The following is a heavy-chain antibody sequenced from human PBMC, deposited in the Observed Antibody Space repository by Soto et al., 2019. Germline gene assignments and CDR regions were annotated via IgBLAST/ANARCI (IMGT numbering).Heavy chain of an antibody. CDR2: IYDTESA. CDR1: GESISSGGYY. CDR3: ARASSSSSAADH. Sequence: QVQLQESGPGLVKASQTLSLICNVSGESISSGGYYWSWIRHYPGKGLEWIGYIYDTESAYYNPSLKSRVTLSMDTSKNHFAMKLTSVTAADTAVYYCARASSSSSAADHWGQGTLITVSS. J-gene: IGHJ4*02. V-gene: IGHV4-31*03. D-gene: IGHD6-6*01.